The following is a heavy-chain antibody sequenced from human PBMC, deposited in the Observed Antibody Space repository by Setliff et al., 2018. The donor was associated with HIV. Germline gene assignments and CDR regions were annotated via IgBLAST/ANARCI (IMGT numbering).Heavy chain of an antibody. CDR2: LSSDGTGS. D-gene: IGHD3-22*01. Sequence: GGSLRLSCAASGLTFSNSIFHWVRQAPDKGLDWVAVLSSDGTGSQYVDSVKGRFTISKDNSKNILYLQMDSLRVEDTAIYYCEREIYSRGRAGIFDTWGRGTMVTVSS. CDR3: EREIYSRGRAGIFDT. CDR1: GLTFSNSI. V-gene: IGHV3-30*04. J-gene: IGHJ3*02.